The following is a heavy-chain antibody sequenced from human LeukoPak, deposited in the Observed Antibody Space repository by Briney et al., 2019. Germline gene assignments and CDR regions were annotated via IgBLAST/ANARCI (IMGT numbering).Heavy chain of an antibody. Sequence: SETLSLTCTVSGGSISSSSYYWGWIRQPPGKGLEWIGSIYYSGSTYYNPSLKSRVTISVDTSKNQFSLKLSSVTAADTAVYYCARHVDTAMELDYWGQGTLVTVSS. D-gene: IGHD5-18*01. J-gene: IGHJ4*02. CDR2: IYYSGST. CDR3: ARHVDTAMELDY. V-gene: IGHV4-39*01. CDR1: GGSISSSSYY.